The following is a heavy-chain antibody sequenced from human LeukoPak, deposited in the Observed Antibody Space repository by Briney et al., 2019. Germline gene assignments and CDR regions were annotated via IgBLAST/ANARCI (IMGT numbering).Heavy chain of an antibody. D-gene: IGHD2-2*01. V-gene: IGHV4-59*12. CDR3: ARDRGYCSSTSCSYNWFDP. CDR1: GGSISNYY. CDR2: IYYSGST. Sequence: SETLSLTCTVSGGSISNYYWSWIRQPPGRGLEWIGYIYYSGSTNYNPSLKSRVTISVDTSKKQFSLQMSSVTAADTAVYYCARDRGYCSSTSCSYNWFDPWGQGTLVTVSS. J-gene: IGHJ5*02.